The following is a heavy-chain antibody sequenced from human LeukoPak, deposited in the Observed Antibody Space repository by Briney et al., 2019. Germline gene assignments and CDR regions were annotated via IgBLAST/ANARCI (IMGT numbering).Heavy chain of an antibody. D-gene: IGHD3-10*01. V-gene: IGHV1-3*01. Sequence: GASVKVSCKASGYTFTSYAISWVRQAPGQRLEWMGWINAGNGNTKYSQKFQGRVTITRDTSASTAYMELSSLRSEDTAVYYCACSLSYGSGSYYFDYWGQGTLVTVSS. CDR1: GYTFTSYA. CDR2: INAGNGNT. CDR3: ACSLSYGSGSYYFDY. J-gene: IGHJ4*02.